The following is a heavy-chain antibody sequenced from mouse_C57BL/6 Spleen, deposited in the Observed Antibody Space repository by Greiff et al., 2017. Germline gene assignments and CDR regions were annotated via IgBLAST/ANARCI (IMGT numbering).Heavy chain of an antibody. CDR3: ARSVYGNSRGWCAY. Sequence: QVQLQQPGAELVMPGASVKLSCKASGYTFTSYWMHWVKQRPGQGLEWIGEIDPSDSYTNYNQKFKGKSTLTVDKSSSTAYMQLSSLTSEDSAVYYCARSVYGNSRGWCAYWGQGTLVTVSA. V-gene: IGHV1-69*01. CDR1: GYTFTSYW. J-gene: IGHJ3*01. CDR2: IDPSDSYT. D-gene: IGHD2-1*01.